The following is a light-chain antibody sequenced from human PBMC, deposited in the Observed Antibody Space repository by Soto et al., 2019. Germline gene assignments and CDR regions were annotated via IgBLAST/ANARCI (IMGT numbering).Light chain of an antibody. CDR1: HSVSSY. J-gene: IGKJ2*01. V-gene: IGKV3-11*01. CDR3: QKRVYT. CDR2: DAS. Sequence: EIVLTQSPATLSLSPGERATLSCRASHSVSSYLAWYQQKPGQAPRLIIYDASNMATGIPARFSGIGSGTDIPHTISILEPQDFAVHYFQKRVYTFGKGTKLEIK.